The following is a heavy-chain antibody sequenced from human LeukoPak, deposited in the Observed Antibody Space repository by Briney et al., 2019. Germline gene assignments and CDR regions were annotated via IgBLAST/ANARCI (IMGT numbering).Heavy chain of an antibody. CDR1: GGSISSGDYY. CDR3: ARVSLVPAAMVS. D-gene: IGHD2-2*01. V-gene: IGHV4-30-4*08. Sequence: SQTLSLTCTVSGGSISSGDYYWSWIRQPPGKGLEGIGYIYYSGSTYYNPSLKSRVTISVATSKNQFSLKLSSVPAADTAVYYCARVSLVPAAMVSWGQGTLVTVSS. J-gene: IGHJ5*02. CDR2: IYYSGST.